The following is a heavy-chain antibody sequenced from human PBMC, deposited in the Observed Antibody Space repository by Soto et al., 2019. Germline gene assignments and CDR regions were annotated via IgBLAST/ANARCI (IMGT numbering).Heavy chain of an antibody. J-gene: IGHJ5*02. CDR2: ISWNSGSI. CDR1: GFTFDDYA. V-gene: IGHV3-9*01. Sequence: EVQLVESGGGLVQPGRSLRLSCAASGFTFDDYAMHWVRQAPGKGLESVSGISWNSGSIGYADSVKGRFTISRDNDKTSLHLQKSSMSAEEAALYYCTKGEGSSWTNWFDPWGQGTLVTVSS. CDR3: TKGEGSSWTNWFDP. D-gene: IGHD6-13*01.